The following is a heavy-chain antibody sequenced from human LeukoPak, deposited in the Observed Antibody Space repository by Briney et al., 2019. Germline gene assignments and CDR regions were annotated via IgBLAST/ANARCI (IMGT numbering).Heavy chain of an antibody. CDR1: GYTFTNYA. V-gene: IGHV1-18*01. D-gene: IGHD4-17*01. Sequence: ASVKVSCKASGYTFTNYAISWVRQAPGQGLEWMGWISAYNGNTNYAQKFQGRVTMTTDTSTSTAYMELRSLTSDDTAVYYCARDDDGDYYYDMDVWGQGTTVTVSS. CDR3: ARDDDGDYYYDMDV. CDR2: ISAYNGNT. J-gene: IGHJ6*02.